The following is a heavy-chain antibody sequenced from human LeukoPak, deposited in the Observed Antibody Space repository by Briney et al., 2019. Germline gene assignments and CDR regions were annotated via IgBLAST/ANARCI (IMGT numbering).Heavy chain of an antibody. Sequence: GGSLRLSCATSGFTFSDYYMSWIRQAPGKGLEWVSYLSSSGDTIFYADSVKGRFTISRDNAKNSLYLQMNSLRAEDTAVYYCARRRDYVDYWGQGTLVTVSS. CDR2: LSSSGDTI. V-gene: IGHV3-11*01. J-gene: IGHJ4*02. CDR1: GFTFSDYY. CDR3: ARRRDYVDY.